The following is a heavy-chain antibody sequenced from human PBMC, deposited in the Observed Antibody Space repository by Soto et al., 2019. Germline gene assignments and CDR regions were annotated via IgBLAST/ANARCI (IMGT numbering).Heavy chain of an antibody. Sequence: ASETLSLTCSVSGDSISTVDYFWAWVRQPPGQALEYIGYIYKSATTYYNPSFESRVAISLDTSKSQFSLNVTSLTAADTAVYFCARGRYCLTGRCLPNWFDSWGQGTLVTVSS. V-gene: IGHV4-30-4*01. CDR3: ARGRYCLTGRCLPNWFDS. CDR1: GDSISTVDYF. CDR2: IYKSATT. J-gene: IGHJ5*01. D-gene: IGHD2-15*01.